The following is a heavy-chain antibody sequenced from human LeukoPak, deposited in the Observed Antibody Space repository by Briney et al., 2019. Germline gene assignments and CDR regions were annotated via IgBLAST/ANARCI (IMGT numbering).Heavy chain of an antibody. CDR1: GSNFATYG. V-gene: IGHV1-18*01. J-gene: IGHJ4*02. Sequence: EASVKVSCKASGSNFATYGFCWVRQAPGHGLEWMGWISANNGKTAYAQKFQGRVTLTTDTSTTTAYLELRTLRPDDTAVYYCAKVAGDRMDYWGQGTLVTVSS. CDR3: AKVAGDRMDY. D-gene: IGHD6-13*01. CDR2: ISANNGKT.